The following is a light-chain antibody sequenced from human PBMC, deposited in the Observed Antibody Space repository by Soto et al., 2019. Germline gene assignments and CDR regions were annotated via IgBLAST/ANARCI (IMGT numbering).Light chain of an antibody. V-gene: IGKV3-15*01. CDR1: QSISNN. CDR2: FAS. CDR3: QHYNKWPLT. J-gene: IGKJ4*01. Sequence: EIVMTQSPAALSVSPGDKVTLSCRASQSISNNLAWYQQKPGQAPRLLIYFASTRATGIPARFSGSGSGTEFSLTISSLQSEDLGLYYWQHYNKWPLTFGGGTKVETK.